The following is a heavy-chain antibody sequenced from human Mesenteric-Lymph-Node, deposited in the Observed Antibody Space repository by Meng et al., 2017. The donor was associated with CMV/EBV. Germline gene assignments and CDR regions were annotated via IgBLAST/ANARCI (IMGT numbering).Heavy chain of an antibody. V-gene: IGHV4-34*01. CDR3: ARGSSYDILTGYFDY. CDR1: GGSFSGYY. Sequence: QVQFTHWGAGLLKPSEPLSVTCAVYGGSFSGYYWNWIRQSPEKGLEWIGEINHSGSTTYNPSFTSRIIISVDTSKNQISLNMSSVTAADTAVYYCARGSSYDILTGYFDYWGQGALVTVSS. CDR2: INHSGST. J-gene: IGHJ4*02. D-gene: IGHD3-9*01.